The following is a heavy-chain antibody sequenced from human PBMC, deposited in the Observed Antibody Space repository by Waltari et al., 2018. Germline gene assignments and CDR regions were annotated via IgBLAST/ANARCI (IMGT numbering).Heavy chain of an antibody. Sequence: EVQLLESGGGLVQPGGSLRLSCAASGFTFSTYAMSWVRQAPGKGLEWVSAISGSGYSTYYADSVKGRFTISRDSSKNTLYLQMNSLRAEDTAVYYCAKSPYFTYDSSGFCDYWGQGTLVTVSS. CDR3: AKSPYFTYDSSGFCDY. V-gene: IGHV3-23*01. D-gene: IGHD3-22*01. J-gene: IGHJ4*02. CDR1: GFTFSTYA. CDR2: ISGSGYST.